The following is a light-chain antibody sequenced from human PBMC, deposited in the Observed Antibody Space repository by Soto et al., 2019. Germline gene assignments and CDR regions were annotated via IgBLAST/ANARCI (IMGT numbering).Light chain of an antibody. Sequence: QSVLTQPASVSGSPGQSITISCTGTSSDVGGYNYVSWYQLHPGKAPKLIIYEVSHRPSGASNHFSGYKSGNTASLTISGPQAEDEADYYCSSYTSTSTPCVFGTGTKLTVL. CDR3: SSYTSTSTPCV. CDR1: SSDVGGYNY. V-gene: IGLV2-14*01. CDR2: EVS. J-gene: IGLJ1*01.